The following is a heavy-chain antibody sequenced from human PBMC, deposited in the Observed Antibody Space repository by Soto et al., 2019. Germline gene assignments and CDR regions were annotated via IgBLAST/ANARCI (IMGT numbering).Heavy chain of an antibody. CDR1: GYTFTSYG. CDR2: ISAYNGNT. J-gene: IGHJ5*02. D-gene: IGHD3-3*01. Sequence: QVQLVQSGAEVKKPGASVKVSCKASGYTFTSYGISWVRQAPGQGLEWMGWISAYNGNTNYAQKLQGRVTMTTDTSTSTAYMELRSLRSDDTAVYYCARVKTDFWSGYYLNWFDPWGQGTLVTVSS. CDR3: ARVKTDFWSGYYLNWFDP. V-gene: IGHV1-18*01.